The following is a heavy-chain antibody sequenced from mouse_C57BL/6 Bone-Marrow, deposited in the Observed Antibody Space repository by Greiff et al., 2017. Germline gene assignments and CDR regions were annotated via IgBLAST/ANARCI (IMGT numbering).Heavy chain of an antibody. CDR2: IYPGDGDT. CDR3: ARESYYGSSYVFAY. CDR1: GYAFSSYW. D-gene: IGHD1-1*01. V-gene: IGHV1-80*01. J-gene: IGHJ3*01. Sequence: VQLQESGAELVKPGASVKISCKASGYAFSSYWMNWVKQRPGKGLEWIGQIYPGDGDTNYNGKFKGKATLTADKSSSTAYMQLSSLTSEDSAVYFCARESYYGSSYVFAYWGQGTLVTVSA.